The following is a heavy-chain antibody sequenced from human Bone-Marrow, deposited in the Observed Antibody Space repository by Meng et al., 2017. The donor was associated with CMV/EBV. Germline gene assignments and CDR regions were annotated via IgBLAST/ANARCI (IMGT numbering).Heavy chain of an antibody. CDR2: INWISGRM. CDR3: VKDSQRLGTYSFDY. J-gene: IGHJ4*02. Sequence: GGSLRLSCTTSGFTFADYAMHWVRQAPGKGLEWVSGINWISGRMAFADSLEGRFTISRDNAKSSLNLQMNNLRTEDTALYYCVKDSQRLGTYSFDYWGQGTLVTVSS. D-gene: IGHD3-16*01. V-gene: IGHV3-9*01. CDR1: GFTFADYA.